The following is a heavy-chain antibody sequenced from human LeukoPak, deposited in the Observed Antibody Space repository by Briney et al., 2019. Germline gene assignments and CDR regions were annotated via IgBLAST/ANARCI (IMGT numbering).Heavy chain of an antibody. CDR3: ARVSGWPETSGKPGYYDYYYLDV. D-gene: IGHD6-19*01. J-gene: IGHJ6*03. Sequence: ASVKVSCKASGRPFSSYANSWVRQAPGQGLEWMGGIIPIFGTANYAQKFQGRVTITTDESTSTAYMELSSLRSEDTAAYYCARVSGWPETSGKPGYYDYYYLDVWGKGTTVTVSS. V-gene: IGHV1-69*05. CDR2: IIPIFGTA. CDR1: GRPFSSYA.